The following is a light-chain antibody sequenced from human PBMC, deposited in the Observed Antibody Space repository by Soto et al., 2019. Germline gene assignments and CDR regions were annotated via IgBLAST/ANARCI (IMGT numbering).Light chain of an antibody. CDR2: GAS. Sequence: DLQMTQSPYSLSASVGDRVTITCRASQSITSNLNWYQQKPGKAPKLLIYGASSLQSGVSSRFSGSGSRTDFTLIISSLQAEDFATYYCQQSHSTPRTFGQGTKLEIK. CDR1: QSITSN. J-gene: IGKJ2*01. V-gene: IGKV1-39*01. CDR3: QQSHSTPRT.